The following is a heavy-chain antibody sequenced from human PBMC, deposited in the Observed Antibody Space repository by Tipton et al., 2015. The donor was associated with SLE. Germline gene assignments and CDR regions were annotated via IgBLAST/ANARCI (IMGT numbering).Heavy chain of an antibody. V-gene: IGHV3-23*03. CDR3: ANFDQQSFYYNYYMDV. D-gene: IGHD3-9*01. J-gene: IGHJ6*03. CDR1: GFMFTSYA. CDR2: IYSGGVT. Sequence: SLRLSCAASGFMFTSYAMSWVRQAPGKAPEWVSVIYSGGVTHYADSVKGRFTISRDHSKNTLYLQMDSLRADDTAVYYCANFDQQSFYYNYYMDVWGKGTTVTVSS.